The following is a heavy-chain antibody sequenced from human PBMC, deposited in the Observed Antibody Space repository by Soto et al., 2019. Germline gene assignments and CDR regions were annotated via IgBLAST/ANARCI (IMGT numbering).Heavy chain of an antibody. V-gene: IGHV1-2*04. CDR3: AREASIGGYHFDY. CDR2: INPNSGGT. D-gene: IGHD6-19*01. CDR1: GYTFTGYY. Sequence: QVQLVQSGAEVKKPGASVKVSCKASGYTFTGYYMHWVRQAPGQGLEWMGGINPNSGGTNYAQKFQGWVTMTRDTSISTAYMELSRLRSDDTAVYYCAREASIGGYHFDYWGQGTLVTVSS. J-gene: IGHJ4*02.